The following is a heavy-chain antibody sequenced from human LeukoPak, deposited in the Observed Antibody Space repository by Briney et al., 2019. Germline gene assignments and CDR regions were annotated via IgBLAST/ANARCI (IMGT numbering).Heavy chain of an antibody. Sequence: GSLRLSCAASGFTVSSNYMSWVRQAPGKGLEWVSVIYSGGSTYYADSVKGRFTISRDNSKNTLYLQMNSLRAEDTAAYYCARDLGASSGYFDYWGQGTLVTVSS. J-gene: IGHJ4*02. CDR3: ARDLGASSGYFDY. CDR1: GFTVSSNY. V-gene: IGHV3-53*01. D-gene: IGHD3-22*01. CDR2: IYSGGST.